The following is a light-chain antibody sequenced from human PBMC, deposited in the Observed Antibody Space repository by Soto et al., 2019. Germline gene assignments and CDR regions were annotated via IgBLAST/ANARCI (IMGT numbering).Light chain of an antibody. V-gene: IGKV3-15*01. CDR2: GAS. CDR1: QSVSSN. J-gene: IGKJ1*01. CDR3: QQYNNWAWT. Sequence: EIVFTHSPATLSFSLVERATLSCRASQSVSSNLAWYQQKPGQAPRLLIYGASTRATGIPARFSGSGSGTEFTLTISSLQSEDFAVYYCQQYNNWAWTFGQGTKVDIK.